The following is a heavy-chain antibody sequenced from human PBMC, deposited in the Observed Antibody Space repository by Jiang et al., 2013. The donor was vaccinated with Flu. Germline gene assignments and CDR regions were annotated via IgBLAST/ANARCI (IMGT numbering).Heavy chain of an antibody. CDR3: AKRARITMVRGLYSY. Sequence: WVRQAPGKGLEWVSAISGSGGSTYYADSVKGRFTISRDNSKNTLYLQMNSLRAEDTAVYYCAKRARITMVRGLYSYWGQGTLVTVSS. V-gene: IGHV3-23*01. CDR2: ISGSGGST. D-gene: IGHD3-10*01. J-gene: IGHJ4*02.